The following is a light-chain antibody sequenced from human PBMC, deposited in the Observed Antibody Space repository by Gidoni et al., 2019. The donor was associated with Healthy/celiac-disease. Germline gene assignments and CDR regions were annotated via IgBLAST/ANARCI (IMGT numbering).Light chain of an antibody. J-gene: IGKJ1*01. V-gene: IGKV3-20*01. CDR2: GAS. CDR1: QSVSSSY. Sequence: EHVLTQSPGTLSFSPGERATLSCRASQSVSSSYLAWYQQKPGQAPRLLIYGASSRATGIPDRFSGSGSGTDFTLTISRLEPEDFAVYYCQQYGSSPRTFXQXTKVEIK. CDR3: QQYGSSPRT.